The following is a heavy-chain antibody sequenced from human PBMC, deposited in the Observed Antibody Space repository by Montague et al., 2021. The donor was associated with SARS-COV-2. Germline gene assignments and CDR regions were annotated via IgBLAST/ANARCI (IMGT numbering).Heavy chain of an antibody. CDR2: IDYSGST. CDR3: ARDGGTVTTFLGVGYVGGGLNWFDP. CDR1: GGSISSSSSY. Sequence: SETLSLTRTLSGGSISSSSSYWGWIRQPPGKGLEWIGSIDYSGSTYYXPSLKSRVTISVDTSKNQFSLKLSSVTAAATAVYYCARDGGTVTTFLGVGYVGGGLNWFDPWGQGTLVTVSS. J-gene: IGHJ5*02. D-gene: IGHD4-17*01. V-gene: IGHV4-39*07.